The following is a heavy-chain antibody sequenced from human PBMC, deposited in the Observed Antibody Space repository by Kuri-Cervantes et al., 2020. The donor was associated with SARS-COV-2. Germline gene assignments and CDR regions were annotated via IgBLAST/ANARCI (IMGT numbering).Heavy chain of an antibody. D-gene: IGHD3-10*01. V-gene: IGHV4-59*01. CDR2: IYYSGST. Sequence: ESLKISCTVSGGSISSYYWSWIRQPPGKGLEWIGYIYYSGSTNYNPSLKSRVTISVDTSKNQFSLKLSSVTAGDTAVYYCARDLVVRGVREYGMDVWGQGTTVTVSS. CDR1: GGSISSYY. J-gene: IGHJ6*02. CDR3: ARDLVVRGVREYGMDV.